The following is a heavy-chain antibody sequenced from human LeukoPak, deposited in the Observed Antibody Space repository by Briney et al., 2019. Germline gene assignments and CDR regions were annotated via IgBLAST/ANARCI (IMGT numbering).Heavy chain of an antibody. Sequence: SVKVSCKASGFTFSGYYLQWVRQAPGQGLEWMGGIIPIFGTANYAQKFQGRVTITADKSTSTAYMELSSLRSEDTAVYYCARLAARPAPDPHNWFDPWGQGTLVTVSS. V-gene: IGHV1-69*06. CDR2: IIPIFGTA. CDR1: GFTFSGYY. CDR3: ARLAARPAPDPHNWFDP. J-gene: IGHJ5*02. D-gene: IGHD6-6*01.